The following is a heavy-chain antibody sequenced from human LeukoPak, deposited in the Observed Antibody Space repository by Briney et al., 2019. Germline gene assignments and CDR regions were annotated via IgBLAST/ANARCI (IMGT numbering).Heavy chain of an antibody. CDR1: GYTFTGYY. CDR2: TNPNSGGT. V-gene: IGHV1-2*02. CDR3: ARPDLPRIAARRDAFDI. D-gene: IGHD6-6*01. Sequence: ASVKVSCKASGYTFTGYYMHWVRQAPGQGLEWMGWTNPNSGGTNYAQKFQGRVTMTRDTSISTAYMELSRLRSDDTAVYYCARPDLPRIAARRDAFDIWGQGTMVTVSS. J-gene: IGHJ3*02.